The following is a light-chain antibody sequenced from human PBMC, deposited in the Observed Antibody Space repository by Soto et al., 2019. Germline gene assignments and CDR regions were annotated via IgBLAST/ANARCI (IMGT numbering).Light chain of an antibody. V-gene: IGKV3-20*01. Sequence: EIVLTQSPGTLSLSPGDRATLSCTASQSVSSSYLAWYQQKPGQAPRLLIYGASSRATGIPDRFSGSGSGTDFTLTISRLEPEDFAVYYCQQYTHFGQGTKLEIK. CDR3: QQYTH. CDR2: GAS. CDR1: QSVSSSY. J-gene: IGKJ2*01.